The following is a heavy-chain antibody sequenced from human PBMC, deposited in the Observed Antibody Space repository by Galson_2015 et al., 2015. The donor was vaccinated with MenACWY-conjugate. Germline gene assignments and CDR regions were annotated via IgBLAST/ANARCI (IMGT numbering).Heavy chain of an antibody. CDR2: IDPSDSYT. CDR1: GYRFTSYW. CDR3: AGLVTVETPYHDYGMDV. Sequence: QSGAEVKKPGESLRISCKGSGYRFTSYWITWVRQMPGKGLECVGRIDPSDSYTNYSPSFQGHVTISADKFISTAYLQWSSLKASDTAIYDCAGLVTVETPYHDYGMDVWGQGTTVTVSS. D-gene: IGHD4-23*01. V-gene: IGHV5-10-1*01. J-gene: IGHJ6*02.